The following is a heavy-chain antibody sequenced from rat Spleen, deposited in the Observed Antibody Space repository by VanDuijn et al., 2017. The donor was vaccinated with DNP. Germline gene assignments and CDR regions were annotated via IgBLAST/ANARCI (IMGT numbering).Heavy chain of an antibody. CDR1: GITFNNYW. Sequence: EVNLVESGGDLVQPGGSLKLSCVTSGITFNNYWMTWIRQVPGKGPEWVASISSSGGSTYYPDSVKGRFTISRDNAKNTLYLQINSLRSEDTATYYCARDSRDYGSYVDYFDYWGQGVMVTVSS. V-gene: IGHV5-31*01. CDR2: ISSSGGST. CDR3: ARDSRDYGSYVDYFDY. J-gene: IGHJ2*01. D-gene: IGHD1-8*01.